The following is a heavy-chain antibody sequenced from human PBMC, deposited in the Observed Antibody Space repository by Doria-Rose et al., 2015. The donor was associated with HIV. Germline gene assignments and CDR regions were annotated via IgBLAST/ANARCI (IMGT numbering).Heavy chain of an antibody. V-gene: IGHV4-59*01. D-gene: IGHD3-22*01. CDR3: ARGTFYDSSGYYPYFDY. Sequence: ETLSLTCSVSGDSISTYYWNWIRQPPGKGLEWIGYIYYSGSTNYNPSLKSRVTISVDTSKNQFSLKLSSVTAADTAVYYCARGTFYDSSGYYPYFDYWGQGTLVTVSA. CDR2: IYYSGST. J-gene: IGHJ4*02. CDR1: GDSISTYY.